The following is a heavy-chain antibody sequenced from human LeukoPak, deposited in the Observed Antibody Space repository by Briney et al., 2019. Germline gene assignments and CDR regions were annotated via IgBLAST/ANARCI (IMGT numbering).Heavy chain of an antibody. CDR2: IYYSGST. Sequence: ASETLSLTCTVSGGSISTSNYYWGWIRQPPGRGLEWIGYIYYSGSTNYNPSLKSRVTISVDTSKNQFSLKLSSVTAADMAVYYCARAPHSGGSCALDYWGQGTLVTVSS. CDR1: GGSISTSNYY. CDR3: ARAPHSGGSCALDY. J-gene: IGHJ4*02. V-gene: IGHV4-61*05. D-gene: IGHD2-15*01.